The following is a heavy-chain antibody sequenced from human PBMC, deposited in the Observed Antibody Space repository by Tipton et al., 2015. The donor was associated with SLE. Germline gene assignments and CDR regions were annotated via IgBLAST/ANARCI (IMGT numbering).Heavy chain of an antibody. CDR3: ARENRTAAGYYFDY. D-gene: IGHD6-13*01. CDR2: IYYSGST. CDR1: GGSISSYY. Sequence: TLSLTCTVSGGSISSYYWSWIRQPPGKGLEWIGDIYYSGSTNYNPSLKSRVTISVDTSKNQFSPKLSSVTAADTAVYYCARENRTAAGYYFDYWGQGTLVTVSS. V-gene: IGHV4-59*01. J-gene: IGHJ4*02.